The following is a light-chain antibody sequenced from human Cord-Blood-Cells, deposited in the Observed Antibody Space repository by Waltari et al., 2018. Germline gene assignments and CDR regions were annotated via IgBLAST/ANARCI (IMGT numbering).Light chain of an antibody. J-gene: IGKJ4*01. V-gene: IGKV3-11*01. Sequence: EIVLTQSPATLSLSPGERATLSCRASQSVSSNLAWYQQKPGQAPRLLIYDASNRATGIPARVSGSGSGTDFTLTISSLEPEDFAVYYCQQRSNWPLFGGGTKVEIK. CDR2: DAS. CDR1: QSVSSN. CDR3: QQRSNWPL.